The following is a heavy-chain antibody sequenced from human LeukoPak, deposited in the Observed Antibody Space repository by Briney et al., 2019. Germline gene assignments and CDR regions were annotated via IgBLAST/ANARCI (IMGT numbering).Heavy chain of an antibody. D-gene: IGHD2-2*01. V-gene: IGHV4-59*01. CDR1: GGSISSYY. J-gene: IGHJ5*02. CDR2: IYYSGST. CDR3: ARTYCSSTSCYEDWFDP. Sequence: SETLSLTCTVSGGSISSYYWSWIQQRPGTGLEWIGYIYYSGSTNYNPSLKSRVTISVDTSKNQFSLKLSSVTAADTAVYYCARTYCSSTSCYEDWFDPWGQGTLVTVSS.